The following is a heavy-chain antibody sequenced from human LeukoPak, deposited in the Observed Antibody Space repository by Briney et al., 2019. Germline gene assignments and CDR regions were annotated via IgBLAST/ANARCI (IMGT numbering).Heavy chain of an antibody. D-gene: IGHD2-2*02. CDR1: GYTFTSYG. J-gene: IGHJ4*02. CDR2: ISAYNGNT. CDR3: ARGGSFRRLGYCSSTSCYTLGY. V-gene: IGHV1-18*01. Sequence: ASVKVSCKASGYTFTSYGISWVRQAPGQGLEWMGWISAYNGNTNYAQKFQGRVTMTRNTSISTAYMELSSLRSEDTAVYYCARGGSFRRLGYCSSTSCYTLGYWGQGTLVTVSS.